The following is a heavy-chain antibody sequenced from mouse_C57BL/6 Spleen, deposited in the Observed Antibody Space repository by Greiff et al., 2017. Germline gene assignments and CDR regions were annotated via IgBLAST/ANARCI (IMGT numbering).Heavy chain of an antibody. CDR2: IWTGGGT. V-gene: IGHV2-9-1*01. D-gene: IGHD1-1*01. CDR3: ARNYYGSSYWYFDV. J-gene: IGHJ1*03. CDR1: GFSLTSYA. Sequence: VQGVESGPGLVAPSQSLSITCTVSGFSLTSYAISWVRQPPGKGLEWLGVIWTGGGTNYNSALKSSLSISKDNSKSQVFLKMNSLQTDDTARYYCARNYYGSSYWYFDVWGTGTTVTVSS.